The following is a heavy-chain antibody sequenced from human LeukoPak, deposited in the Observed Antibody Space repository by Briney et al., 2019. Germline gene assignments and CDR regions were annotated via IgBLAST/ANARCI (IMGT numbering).Heavy chain of an antibody. CDR2: IYYSGST. CDR1: GGSISNYY. Sequence: SETLSPTRTVSGGSISNYYWSWIRQSPGKGLEWIGYIYYSGSTSYNPSLKSRVTISVDTSKNQFSLKLTSVIAADTAVYYCARSSSFSGTYSAFYFDNGGQGALVTVSS. V-gene: IGHV4-59*01. J-gene: IGHJ4*02. CDR3: ARSSSFSGTYSAFYFDN. D-gene: IGHD1-26*01.